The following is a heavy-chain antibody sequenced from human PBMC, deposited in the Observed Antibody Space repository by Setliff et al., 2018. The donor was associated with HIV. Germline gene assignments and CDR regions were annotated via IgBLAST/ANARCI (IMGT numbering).Heavy chain of an antibody. Sequence: GGSLRLSCAASGFTFSSYAMSWVRQAPGKGLEWVSAISGSGGSTYYADSVKGRFTISRDNSKNTLYLQMGSLRNEDMAVYFCARDRQPLSSSGWGSHMDVWGQGTTVTVSS. D-gene: IGHD6-19*01. CDR1: GFTFSSYA. CDR3: ARDRQPLSSSGWGSHMDV. V-gene: IGHV3-23*01. CDR2: ISGSGGST. J-gene: IGHJ6*02.